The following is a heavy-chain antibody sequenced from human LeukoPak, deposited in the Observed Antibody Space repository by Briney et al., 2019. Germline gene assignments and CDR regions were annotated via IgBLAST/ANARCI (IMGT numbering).Heavy chain of an antibody. CDR1: GVTLCSYA. J-gene: IGHJ6*04. D-gene: IGHD3-10*01. Sequence: GRSLRLSCAASGVTLCSYAMHWVRHAPGKGVEWVADISYDGSNKYYADSVRSRFTISIDNSQNTLYLQMNSLGAEDTAVYYCTKDLYGSGSKSCGMDVWGKGTTVTVSS. CDR2: ISYDGSNK. V-gene: IGHV3-30*04. CDR3: TKDLYGSGSKSCGMDV.